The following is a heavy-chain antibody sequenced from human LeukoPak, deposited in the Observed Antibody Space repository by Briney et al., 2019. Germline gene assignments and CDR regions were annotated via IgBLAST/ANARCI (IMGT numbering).Heavy chain of an antibody. V-gene: IGHV3-11*01. J-gene: IGHJ6*02. CDR1: GFTFSDYY. CDR3: ARDAEQWLVVGVNGYGMDV. CDR2: ISSSGSTI. D-gene: IGHD6-19*01. Sequence: PGGSLRLSCAASGFTFSDYYMTWMRQAPGKGLEWVSYISSSGSTIYYADSVKGRFTISRDNAKNSLYLQMNSLRAEDTAVYYCARDAEQWLVVGVNGYGMDVWGQGTTVTVSS.